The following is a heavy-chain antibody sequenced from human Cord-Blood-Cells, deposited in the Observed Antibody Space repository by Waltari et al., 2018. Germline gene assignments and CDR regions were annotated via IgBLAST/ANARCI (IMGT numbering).Heavy chain of an antibody. CDR3: ARVDKTTVTTDY. D-gene: IGHD4-17*01. CDR1: GYTFTGYY. Sequence: QVPLVQSGAEVKKPGASVKISCKASGYTFTGYYMPWVRQAPGQGLEWMGWINPNSGGTNYAQKFQGRVTMTRDTSISTAYMELSRLRSDDTAVYYCARVDKTTVTTDYWGQGTLVTVSS. V-gene: IGHV1-2*02. CDR2: INPNSGGT. J-gene: IGHJ4*02.